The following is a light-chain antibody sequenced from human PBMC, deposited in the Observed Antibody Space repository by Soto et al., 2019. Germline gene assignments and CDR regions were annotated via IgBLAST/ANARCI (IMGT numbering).Light chain of an antibody. CDR2: LGS. CDR3: MQAPEYT. CDR1: QSLLHSNGYNY. V-gene: IGKV2-28*01. J-gene: IGKJ2*01. Sequence: DIVMTQSPLSLPVTPGEPASISCRSSQSLLHSNGYNYLDWYLQKPGQSPQLLIYLGSNRASGVPDRFSGSGSGTDFTLKISRVEAEDVGVYYCMQAPEYTFGQGTKLEIK.